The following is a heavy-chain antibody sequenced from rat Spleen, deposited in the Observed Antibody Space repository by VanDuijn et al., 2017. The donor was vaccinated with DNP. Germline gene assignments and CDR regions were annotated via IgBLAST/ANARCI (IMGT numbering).Heavy chain of an antibody. J-gene: IGHJ3*01. Sequence: EVRLVESGGGLIHPGRSLKLSCAASGFTFFSYDMAWVRQAPTKGPEWVASVSSSGSTTFYRDSVKGRFTVSRDNAKSTLYLQMDSLRSEDTATYFCARHEDYSSYIYGFAYWGQGTLVTVSS. CDR2: VSSSGSTT. V-gene: IGHV5S23*01. CDR3: ARHEDYSSYIYGFAY. CDR1: GFTFFSYD. D-gene: IGHD1-2*01.